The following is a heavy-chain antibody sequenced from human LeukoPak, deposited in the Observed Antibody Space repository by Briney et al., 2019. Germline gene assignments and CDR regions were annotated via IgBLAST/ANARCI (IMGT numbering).Heavy chain of an antibody. Sequence: QSGGSLRLSCAASGFTFSKYDMYWVRHVIGKGLECVSPIGIAGDTKYTDSVKGRFTISRENGKDPLYLHMNSLRAEDTAVYYCVRGGIAVAGLDASDIWGQGTVVTVFS. D-gene: IGHD6-19*01. CDR3: VRGGIAVAGLDASDI. V-gene: IGHV3-13*01. CDR1: GFTFSKYD. J-gene: IGHJ3*02. CDR2: IGIAGDT.